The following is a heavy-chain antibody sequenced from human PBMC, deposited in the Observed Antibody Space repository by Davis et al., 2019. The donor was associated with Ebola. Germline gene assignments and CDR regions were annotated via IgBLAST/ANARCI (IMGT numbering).Heavy chain of an antibody. V-gene: IGHV4-34*01. Sequence: SETLSLTCAVYGGSFSGYYWRWIRQPPGKGLEWIGEINHSGSTNYNPSLKSRVTISVDTSKNQFSLKLSSVTAADTAVYYCARDDAVVPAAGHYYGMDVWGQGTTVTVSS. CDR2: INHSGST. J-gene: IGHJ6*02. CDR1: GGSFSGYY. CDR3: ARDDAVVPAAGHYYGMDV. D-gene: IGHD2-2*01.